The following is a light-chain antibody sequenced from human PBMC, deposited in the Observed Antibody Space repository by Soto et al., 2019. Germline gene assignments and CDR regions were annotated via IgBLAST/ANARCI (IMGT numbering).Light chain of an antibody. Sequence: IQMTQSPSTLSGSGGDIVTITFRGIQTISSWVALHQQKPGKAPNLLIYKASTLKSGVPSRFSGSGSGTHFTLTIRSLQPEDSATYYCLHDYSYPRTFGQGTKVDI. CDR2: KAS. J-gene: IGKJ1*01. V-gene: IGKV1-5*03. CDR3: LHDYSYPRT. CDR1: QTISSW.